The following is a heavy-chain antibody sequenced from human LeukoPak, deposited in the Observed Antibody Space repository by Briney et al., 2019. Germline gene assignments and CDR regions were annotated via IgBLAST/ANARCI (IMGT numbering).Heavy chain of an antibody. D-gene: IGHD6-13*01. J-gene: IGHJ4*02. CDR2: INHSGST. Sequence: SETLSLTCAVYGGSFSGYYWSWIRQPPGKGLEWIGEINHSGSTNYNPSLKSRVTISVDTSKNQFSLKLSSVTAADTAAYYCARGRNGYSSSWYFGGAALVYWGQGTLVTVSS. CDR1: GGSFSGYY. V-gene: IGHV4-34*01. CDR3: ARGRNGYSSSWYFGGAALVY.